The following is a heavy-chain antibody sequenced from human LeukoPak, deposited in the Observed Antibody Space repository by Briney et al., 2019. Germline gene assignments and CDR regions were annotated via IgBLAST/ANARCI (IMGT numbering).Heavy chain of an antibody. J-gene: IGHJ4*02. CDR1: GGSFSGCY. CDR2: INHSGST. D-gene: IGHD3-10*01. V-gene: IGHV4-34*01. Sequence: SETLSLTCAVYGGSFSGCYWSWIRQPPGKGLEWIGEINHSGSTNYNPSLKSRVTISVDTSKNQFSLKLSSVTAADTAVYYCARGPFTAWFHYWGQGTLVTVSS. CDR3: ARGPFTAWFHY.